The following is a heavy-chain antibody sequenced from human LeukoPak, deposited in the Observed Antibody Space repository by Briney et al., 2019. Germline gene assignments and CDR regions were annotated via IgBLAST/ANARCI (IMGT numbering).Heavy chain of an antibody. V-gene: IGHV3-7*01. J-gene: IGHJ4*02. D-gene: IGHD2-8*01. CDR1: GFTFNSYW. CDR3: ARDTNGWNDY. CDR2: IKQDGSVK. Sequence: GGSLRLFCAASGFTFNSYWMTGVRQAPGKGLEWVANIKQDGSVKQYVGSVKGRFTISRDNAKNSLYLQMNSLRAEDTAVYYCARDTNGWNDYWGQGTLVTVSS.